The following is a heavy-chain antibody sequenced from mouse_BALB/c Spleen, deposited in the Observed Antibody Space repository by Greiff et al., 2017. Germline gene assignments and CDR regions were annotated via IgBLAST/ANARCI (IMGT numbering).Heavy chain of an antibody. Sequence: VQLQQSGPELVKPGASVKISCKASGYTFTDYNMHWVKQSHGKSLEWIGYIYPYNGGTGYNQKFKSKATLTVDNSSSTAYMELRSLTSEDSAVYYCARDGRGYFDVWGAGTTVTVSS. CDR1: GYTFTDYN. CDR2: IYPYNGGT. CDR3: ARDGRGYFDV. D-gene: IGHD1-1*01. V-gene: IGHV1S29*02. J-gene: IGHJ1*01.